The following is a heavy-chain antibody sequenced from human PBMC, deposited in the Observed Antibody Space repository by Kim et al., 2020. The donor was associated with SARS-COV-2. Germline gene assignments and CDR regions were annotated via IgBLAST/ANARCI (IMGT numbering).Heavy chain of an antibody. Sequence: GGSLRLSCAASGFTFSSYAMSWVRQAPGKGLEWVSAISGSGGSTYYADSVKGRFTISRDNSKNTLYLQMNSLRAEDTAVYYCAKDHVVVPAHTTIYDYYYGMDVWGQGTTVTVSS. CDR2: ISGSGGST. CDR1: GFTFSSYA. V-gene: IGHV3-23*01. CDR3: AKDHVVVPAHTTIYDYYYGMDV. D-gene: IGHD2-2*01. J-gene: IGHJ6*02.